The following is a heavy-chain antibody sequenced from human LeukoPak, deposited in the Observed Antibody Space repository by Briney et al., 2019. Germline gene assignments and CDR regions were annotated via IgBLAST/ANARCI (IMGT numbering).Heavy chain of an antibody. CDR1: GFTFSSYA. V-gene: IGHV3-30*04. Sequence: GGSLRLSCAASGFTFSSYAMHWVRQAPGKGLEWVAVISYDGSNKYYADSVKGRFTISRDNSKNTLYLQMNSLRAEDTAVYYCARDSGYNLRGYFQHWGQGTLVTVS. D-gene: IGHD6-25*01. J-gene: IGHJ1*01. CDR2: ISYDGSNK. CDR3: ARDSGYNLRGYFQH.